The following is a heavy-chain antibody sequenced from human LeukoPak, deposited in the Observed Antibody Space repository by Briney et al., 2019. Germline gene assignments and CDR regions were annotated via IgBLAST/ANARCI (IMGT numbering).Heavy chain of an antibody. CDR1: GYTFTGYY. CDR3: ARGGPRDGYNSAYFDY. V-gene: IGHV1-2*04. J-gene: IGHJ4*02. D-gene: IGHD5-24*01. CDR2: INPNRGGT. Sequence: ASVKVSCKASGYTFTGYYMHWVRQAPGQGLEWMGWINPNRGGTNYAQKFQGWVTMTRDTSISTAYMELSRLRSDDTAVYYCARGGPRDGYNSAYFDYWGQGTLVTVSS.